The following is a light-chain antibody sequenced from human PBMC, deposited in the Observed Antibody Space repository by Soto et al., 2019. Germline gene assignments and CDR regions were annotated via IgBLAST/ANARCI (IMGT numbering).Light chain of an antibody. Sequence: DIQMTQSPSSLSASVGDRVTITCQASQAIAKYLNWYQQKPGNAPKLLIYDASELHAGVPSRFSGSGSGTDFTFTISSVKPEDFATYYCQQYDDLLSFGGGTKVEIK. J-gene: IGKJ4*01. CDR2: DAS. CDR3: QQYDDLLS. V-gene: IGKV1-33*01. CDR1: QAIAKY.